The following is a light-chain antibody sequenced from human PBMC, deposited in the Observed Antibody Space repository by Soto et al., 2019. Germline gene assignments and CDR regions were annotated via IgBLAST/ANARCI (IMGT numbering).Light chain of an antibody. CDR2: DAS. J-gene: IGKJ2*01. V-gene: IGKV3-20*01. CDR3: QQYGSSHKYT. Sequence: EIVLTQSPGTLSLSPGERATLSCRASQSVSSNYLAWYQQKPGQAPRLLIYDASSRATGIPDRFSGSGSGTDFTLTISRLEPEDFAVYYCQQYGSSHKYTFGQGTKLEIK. CDR1: QSVSSNY.